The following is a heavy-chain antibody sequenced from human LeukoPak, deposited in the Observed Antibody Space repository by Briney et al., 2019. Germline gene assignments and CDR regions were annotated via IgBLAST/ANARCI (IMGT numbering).Heavy chain of an antibody. V-gene: IGHV3-21*01. CDR2: ISSSSSYI. D-gene: IGHD3-3*01. J-gene: IGHJ6*03. Sequence: GGSLRLSCAASGFTFSSYSMNLVRQAPGKGLEWVSSISSSSSYIYYADSVKGRFTISRDNAKNSLYLQMNSLRAEDTAVYYCARADFWSGQAHMDVWGKGTTVTVSS. CDR1: GFTFSSYS. CDR3: ARADFWSGQAHMDV.